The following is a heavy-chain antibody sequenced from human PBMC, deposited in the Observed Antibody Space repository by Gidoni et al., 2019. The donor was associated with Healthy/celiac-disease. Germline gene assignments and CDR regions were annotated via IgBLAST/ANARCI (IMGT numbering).Heavy chain of an antibody. CDR2: INHSGST. D-gene: IGHD1-26*01. J-gene: IGHJ4*02. V-gene: IGHV4-34*01. Sequence: QVQLQQWGAGLLKPSETLSLTCAVYGGSFSGYYWSWIRQPPGKGLEWIGEINHSGSTNYNPSLKSRVTISVDTSKNQFSLKLSSVTAADTAVYYCARGLASGGPFDYWGQGTLVTVSS. CDR3: ARGLASGGPFDY. CDR1: GGSFSGYY.